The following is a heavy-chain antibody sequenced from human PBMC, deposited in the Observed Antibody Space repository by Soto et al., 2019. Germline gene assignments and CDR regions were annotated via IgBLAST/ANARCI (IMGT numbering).Heavy chain of an antibody. J-gene: IGHJ4*02. CDR3: ARDLDGSGSYYTDY. Sequence: GASVKVSCKASGYVFIGYGISWVRQAPGQGLEWMGWISRHNGNTNYAQKFQGRVTMTNEASTSTAYMELRSLRSDDTAVYYCARDLDGSGSYYTDYWGQRTLVPVSP. CDR1: GYVFIGYG. CDR2: ISRHNGNT. D-gene: IGHD3-10*01. V-gene: IGHV1-18*01.